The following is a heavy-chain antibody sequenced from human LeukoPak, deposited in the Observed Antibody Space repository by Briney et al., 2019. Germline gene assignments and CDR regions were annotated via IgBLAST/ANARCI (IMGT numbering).Heavy chain of an antibody. CDR3: ARDDPSNGIAAAAPRA. D-gene: IGHD6-13*01. V-gene: IGHV1-46*01. CDR1: GYTFTSYY. J-gene: IGHJ5*02. CDR2: INPSGGST. Sequence: GASVKVSCKASGYTFTSYYMHWVRQAPGQGLEWMGIINPSGGSTSYAQKFQGRVTMTRDTSTSTVYMELSSLRSEDTAVYYCARDDPSNGIAAAAPRAWGQGTLVTVSS.